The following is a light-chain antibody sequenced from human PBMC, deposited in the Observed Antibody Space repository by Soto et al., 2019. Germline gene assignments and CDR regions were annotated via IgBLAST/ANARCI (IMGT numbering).Light chain of an antibody. CDR1: QRIGSN. CDR2: DAS. V-gene: IGKV3-15*01. Sequence: EIVMTQSPATLSASPGDTVTLSCRASQRIGSNLAWYQQKPGQAPRLLIYDASTRATGVPARFSGSGSETEFTLTISSLESEDFALYHCQQWIRWTFGQGTRLELK. J-gene: IGKJ1*01. CDR3: QQWIRWT.